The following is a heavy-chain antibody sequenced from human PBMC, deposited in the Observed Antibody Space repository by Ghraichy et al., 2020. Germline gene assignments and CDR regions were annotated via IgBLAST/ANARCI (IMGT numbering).Heavy chain of an antibody. J-gene: IGHJ1*01. D-gene: IGHD2-8*01. CDR3: VKDETVMVRSPEH. V-gene: IGHV3-23*01. CDR2: MSAHGGST. Sequence: GGSLRLSCAASGFAFSSHGMSWVRQASGKGLEWVSGMSAHGGSTYYADSVKGRFTISRDNSESTLYLQMNSLRADDTAVYHCVKDETVMVRSPEHGGPGTLVTVSS. CDR1: GFAFSSHG.